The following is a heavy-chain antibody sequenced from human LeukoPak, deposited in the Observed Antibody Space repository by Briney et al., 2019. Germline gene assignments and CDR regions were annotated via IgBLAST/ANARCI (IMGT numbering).Heavy chain of an antibody. CDR3: ARDTADDAFDI. CDR1: GFTFSDYA. Sequence: GGSLRLSCAASGFTFSDYAMYWVRQAPGKGLEWVAVISYEGSNKYYADSVKGRFTISRDNAKNTLYLQMNSLRAEDTAVYYCARDTADDAFDIWGQGTMVTVSS. J-gene: IGHJ3*02. V-gene: IGHV3-30*04. CDR2: ISYEGSNK.